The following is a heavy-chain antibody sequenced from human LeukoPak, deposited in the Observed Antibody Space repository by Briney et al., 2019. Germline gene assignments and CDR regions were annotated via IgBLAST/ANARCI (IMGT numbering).Heavy chain of an antibody. Sequence: PGGSLRLSCAASGFTFSDYYRSWIRQAPGKGLEWVSYISSSGSTIYYADSVKGRFTISRDNAKNSLYLQMNSLRAEDTAVYYCARDLRSAVAGVTGYFDLWGRGTLVTVSS. CDR2: ISSSGSTI. J-gene: IGHJ2*01. V-gene: IGHV3-11*01. CDR1: GFTFSDYY. D-gene: IGHD6-19*01. CDR3: ARDLRSAVAGVTGYFDL.